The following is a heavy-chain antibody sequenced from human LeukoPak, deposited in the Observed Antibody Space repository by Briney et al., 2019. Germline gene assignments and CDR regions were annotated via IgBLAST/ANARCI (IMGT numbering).Heavy chain of an antibody. Sequence: GGSLRLSCAASGFTFSSYAMSWVRQAPGKGLEWVSAISGSGGSTYYADSVKGRFTISRDNSKNTLYLQMNSLRAEDTAVYYCAKDRYDSGGYYADYFDYWGQGTLVTVSS. CDR1: GFTFSSYA. CDR2: ISGSGGST. V-gene: IGHV3-23*01. J-gene: IGHJ4*02. CDR3: AKDRYDSGGYYADYFDY. D-gene: IGHD3-22*01.